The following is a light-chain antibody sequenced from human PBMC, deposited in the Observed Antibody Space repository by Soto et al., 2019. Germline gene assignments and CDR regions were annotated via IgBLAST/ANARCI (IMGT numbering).Light chain of an antibody. CDR3: QQRFIWPPLT. J-gene: IGKJ4*01. Sequence: EVVLTQSPATLSLSPGERATLSCRASQSVGTYLAWYQQKPGQAPRLLIYDASNRATGNPARFSGSGSGTDFALTISSLEPEDFAVYFCQQRFIWPPLTFGGGTKVEIK. CDR1: QSVGTY. V-gene: IGKV3-11*01. CDR2: DAS.